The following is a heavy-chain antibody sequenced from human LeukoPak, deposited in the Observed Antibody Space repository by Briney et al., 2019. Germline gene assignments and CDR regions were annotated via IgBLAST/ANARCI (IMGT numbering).Heavy chain of an antibody. CDR3: ARDSLYYTGVGDYFDY. J-gene: IGHJ4*02. CDR2: INSDGSST. V-gene: IGHV3-74*01. Sequence: PGGPLRLSCAASGFTFSSYWMHWVRQAPGKGLVWVSRINSDGSSTSYADSVKGRFTISRDNAKNTLYLQMNSLRAEDTAVYYCARDSLYYTGVGDYFDYWGQGTLVTVSS. CDR1: GFTFSSYW. D-gene: IGHD3-22*01.